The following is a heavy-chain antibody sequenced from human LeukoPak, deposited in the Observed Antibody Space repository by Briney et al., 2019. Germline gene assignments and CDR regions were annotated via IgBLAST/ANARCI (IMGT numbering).Heavy chain of an antibody. Sequence: GGSLRLSCAASGFTFSNYGMHWVRQAPGKGLEWVSSISSSSSYIYYADSVKGRFTISRDNAKNSLYLQMNSLRAEDTAVYYCARDSIAVAVPHAFDIWGQGTMVTVSS. CDR2: ISSSSSYI. D-gene: IGHD6-19*01. CDR3: ARDSIAVAVPHAFDI. J-gene: IGHJ3*02. V-gene: IGHV3-21*01. CDR1: GFTFSNYG.